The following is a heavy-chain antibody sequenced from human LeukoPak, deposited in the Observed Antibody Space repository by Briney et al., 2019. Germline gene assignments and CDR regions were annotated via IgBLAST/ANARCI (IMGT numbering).Heavy chain of an antibody. Sequence: PGGSLRLSCAASGFTFTSYWMHWVRQAPGKGLVWVSRINSDGTSTAYADSVKGRFTISRDNAKNMQYLQMNSLRVDDAAVYYCVRGAPFDYWGQGTLVAVSS. V-gene: IGHV3-74*01. CDR1: GFTFTSYW. J-gene: IGHJ4*02. CDR2: INSDGTST. D-gene: IGHD1-26*01. CDR3: VRGAPFDY.